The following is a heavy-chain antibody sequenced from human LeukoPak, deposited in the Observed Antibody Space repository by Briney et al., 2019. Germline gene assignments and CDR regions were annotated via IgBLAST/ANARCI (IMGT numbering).Heavy chain of an antibody. Sequence: PSGTLSLTCAVSGDSISSSNWWSWVRQPPGKGLEWIGEIYHSGATNYNPSLKSRVTISVDKSKNQFSLKLSSVTAADTAVYYCARGGGNFPYYYYYYMDVWGKGTTVTVSS. V-gene: IGHV4-4*02. CDR3: ARGGGNFPYYYYYYMDV. D-gene: IGHD4-23*01. CDR1: GDSISSSNW. CDR2: IYHSGAT. J-gene: IGHJ6*03.